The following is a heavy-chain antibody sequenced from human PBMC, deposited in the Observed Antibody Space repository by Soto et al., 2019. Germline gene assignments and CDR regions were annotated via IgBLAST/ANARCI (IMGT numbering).Heavy chain of an antibody. Sequence: QVQLQQWGAGLLKPSETLSLTCAVYGGSFSGYYWSWIRQPPGKGLEWIGEINHSGSTNYNPSLKSRVTISVDTSKNQFSLKLSSVTAADTAVYYCARATVENDAFDIWGQGTIVTVSS. CDR1: GGSFSGYY. CDR2: INHSGST. V-gene: IGHV4-34*01. D-gene: IGHD1-1*01. CDR3: ARATVENDAFDI. J-gene: IGHJ3*02.